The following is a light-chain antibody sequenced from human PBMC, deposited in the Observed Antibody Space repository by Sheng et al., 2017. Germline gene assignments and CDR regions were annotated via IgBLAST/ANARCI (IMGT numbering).Light chain of an antibody. CDR3: QVWDSSSDHVV. J-gene: IGLJ2*01. Sequence: SYVLTQPPSVSVAPGQTARITCGGDNIGSKSVYWYQKKPGQAPVLVVVYDDGDRPSGIPERFSGSNSGNTATLTITRVEAGDEADFYCQVWDSSSDHVVFGRRDRRLTVL. V-gene: IGLV3-21*02. CDR2: DDG. CDR1: NIGSKS.